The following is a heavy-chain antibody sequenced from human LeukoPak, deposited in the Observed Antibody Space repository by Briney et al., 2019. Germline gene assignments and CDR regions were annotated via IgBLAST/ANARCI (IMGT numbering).Heavy chain of an antibody. D-gene: IGHD6-6*01. V-gene: IGHV5-51*01. Sequence: GESLKISCKGSGYSFTSYWIGWLRQLPGKGLEWMGIIYPDDSDTRYSPSFQGQVTVSADKSISTAYLQWSSLKASDTAMYYCARERSSQGYFDFWGQGTLVTVSS. J-gene: IGHJ4*02. CDR3: ARERSSQGYFDF. CDR2: IYPDDSDT. CDR1: GYSFTSYW.